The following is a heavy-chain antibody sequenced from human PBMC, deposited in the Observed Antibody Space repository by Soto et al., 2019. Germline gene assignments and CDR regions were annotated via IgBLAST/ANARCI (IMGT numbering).Heavy chain of an antibody. CDR3: AKSTLNFDY. J-gene: IGHJ4*02. D-gene: IGHD3-16*01. Sequence: GGSLRLSCAASGFTFSSYGMHWVRQAPGKGLEWVAVISYDGSNKYYADSVKGRFTISRDNSKNTLYLQMNSLRTEDTAVYYCAKSTLNFDYWGQGTLVTVSS. V-gene: IGHV3-30*18. CDR1: GFTFSSYG. CDR2: ISYDGSNK.